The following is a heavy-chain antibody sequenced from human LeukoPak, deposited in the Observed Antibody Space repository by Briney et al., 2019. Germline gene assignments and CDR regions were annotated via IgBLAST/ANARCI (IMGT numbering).Heavy chain of an antibody. Sequence: GRSLRLSCAASGFAFSSYGMHWVRQAPGKGLEGVAVIWHDGSNKYYADSVKSRFIICRDNSKNTLYLQMNSLRCEDTAVYYCAKDGGYSYGFHYYGMDVWGQGTTVTVSS. CDR1: GFAFSSYG. D-gene: IGHD5-18*01. V-gene: IGHV3-30*18. CDR2: IWHDGSNK. CDR3: AKDGGYSYGFHYYGMDV. J-gene: IGHJ6*02.